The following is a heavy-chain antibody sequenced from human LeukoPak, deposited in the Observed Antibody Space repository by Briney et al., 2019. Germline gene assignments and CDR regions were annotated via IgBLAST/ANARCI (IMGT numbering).Heavy chain of an antibody. J-gene: IGHJ4*02. CDR2: INHSGRT. Sequence: SETLSLTCAVYGGSFSAYYRSWIRQPPGKGLEWIGEINHSGRTNYNASLKSRVTISVDTSKNQFSLKMSYVTAADTAVYYCARSPRYSGYDYGSDYWGRGILVTVSS. V-gene: IGHV4-34*01. D-gene: IGHD5-12*01. CDR3: ARSPRYSGYDYGSDY. CDR1: GGSFSAYY.